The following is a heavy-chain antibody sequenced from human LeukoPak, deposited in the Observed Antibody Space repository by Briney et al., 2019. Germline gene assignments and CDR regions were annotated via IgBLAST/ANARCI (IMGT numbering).Heavy chain of an antibody. Sequence: SETLSLTCSVSGGSISLSYYYWSWIRQPPGKGLEWIGYIFYNEGTSYNPSLKSRVTISVDTSNNQLSLKVNSVTAADTAMYYCVKSNSRYQPWTLDIWGRGTMVTVSS. CDR2: IFYNEGT. J-gene: IGHJ3*02. D-gene: IGHD2-2*01. CDR1: GGSISLSYYY. V-gene: IGHV4-61*01. CDR3: VKSNSRYQPWTLDI.